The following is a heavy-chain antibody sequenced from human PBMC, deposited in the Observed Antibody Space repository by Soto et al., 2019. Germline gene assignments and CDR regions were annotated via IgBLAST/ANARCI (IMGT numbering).Heavy chain of an antibody. CDR2: IYYSGST. D-gene: IGHD3-3*01. J-gene: IGHJ4*02. CDR3: AREGRKEFWGGYEPNFGY. Sequence: QVQLQESGPGLVKPSQTLSLTCTVSGGSISSGGYYWSWIRQHPGKRLEWIGYIYYSGSTYYNPSLKSRVTISVDTSKNQFSLDVSSVTAADTAVYYCAREGRKEFWGGYEPNFGYWGQGTLVTVSS. V-gene: IGHV4-31*03. CDR1: GGSISSGGYY.